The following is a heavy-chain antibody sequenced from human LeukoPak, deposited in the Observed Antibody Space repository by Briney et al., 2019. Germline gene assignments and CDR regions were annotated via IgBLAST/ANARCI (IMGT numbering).Heavy chain of an antibody. Sequence: SVKVSCKASGYTFTSYDISWVRQAPGQGLEWMGGIIPIFGTANYAQKFQGRVTITADESTSTAYMELSSLRSEDTAVYYCASGSGSYDYYYYMDVWGKGTTVTVSS. J-gene: IGHJ6*03. CDR2: IIPIFGTA. CDR1: GYTFTSYD. D-gene: IGHD1-26*01. CDR3: ASGSGSYDYYYYMDV. V-gene: IGHV1-69*13.